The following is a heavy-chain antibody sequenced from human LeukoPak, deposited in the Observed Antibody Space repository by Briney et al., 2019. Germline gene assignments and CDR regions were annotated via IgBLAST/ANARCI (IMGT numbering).Heavy chain of an antibody. CDR3: ARDDQQLAFDY. V-gene: IGHV1-69*04. CDR1: GATVSSYA. CDR2: IIPILGIA. Sequence: SVKVSCKASGATVSSYAISWVRHAPGQGLEWKGRIIPILGIANYAQKFQGRVTITEDKSTSTAYMELSSLRSEDTAVYYCARDDQQLAFDYWGQGTLVTVSS. D-gene: IGHD6-13*01. J-gene: IGHJ4*02.